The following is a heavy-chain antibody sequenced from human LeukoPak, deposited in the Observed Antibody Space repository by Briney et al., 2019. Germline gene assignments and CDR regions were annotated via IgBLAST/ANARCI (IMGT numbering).Heavy chain of an antibody. CDR1: GGSISSGSHY. D-gene: IGHD3-16*01. CDR3: ARAGISYFHGGFDY. J-gene: IGHJ4*02. Sequence: PSETLSLTCTVSGGSISSGSHYYNWIRQHPGKGLEWIGYIYYTGITSYNPSLKSRVTISVDTSKNQFSLRLDSVTDADTAVYYCARAGISYFHGGFDYWGQGTLVTVSS. V-gene: IGHV4-31*03. CDR2: IYYTGIT.